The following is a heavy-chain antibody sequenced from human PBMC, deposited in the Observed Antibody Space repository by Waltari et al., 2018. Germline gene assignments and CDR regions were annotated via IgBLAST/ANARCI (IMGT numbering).Heavy chain of an antibody. CDR3: ARDVWAFDI. CDR1: GYTFTGYY. CDR2: INPNSGGT. D-gene: IGHD2-21*01. J-gene: IGHJ3*02. V-gene: IGHV1-2*06. Sequence: VQLVQSGAEVKKPGESLKISCKGSGYTFTGYYMHWVRQAPGQGLEWMGRINPNSGGTNYAQKFQGRVTMTRDTSISTAYMELSRLRSDDTAVYYCARDVWAFDIWGQGTMVTVSS.